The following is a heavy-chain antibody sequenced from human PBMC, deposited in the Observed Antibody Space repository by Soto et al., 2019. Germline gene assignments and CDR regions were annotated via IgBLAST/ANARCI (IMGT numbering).Heavy chain of an antibody. CDR1: GFTFSSYA. D-gene: IGHD3-22*01. CDR3: VRDYYDTSGYPNTFDM. Sequence: GGSLRLSCAASGFTFSSYAMSWVRQAPGKGLEWVSNISNSGSTIYYADSVKGRFTISRDNAKNSLVLDLTRLRAEDTAVYFCVRDYYDTSGYPNTFDMWGQGTMVTVSS. CDR2: ISNSGSTI. J-gene: IGHJ3*02. V-gene: IGHV3-48*03.